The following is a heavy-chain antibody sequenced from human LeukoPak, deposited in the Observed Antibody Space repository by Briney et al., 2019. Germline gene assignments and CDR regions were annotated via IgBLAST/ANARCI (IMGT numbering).Heavy chain of an antibody. Sequence: SVKVSCKASGGTFSSYAISWVRQAPGQGLEWMGGIIPIFGTANYAQKFQGRVTITADESTSTAYMELSSLRSEDTAVYYCARGWAAAGVHYYGINVWGPGTTVTVSS. J-gene: IGHJ6*02. D-gene: IGHD6-13*01. V-gene: IGHV1-69*01. CDR2: IIPIFGTA. CDR1: GGTFSSYA. CDR3: ARGWAAAGVHYYGINV.